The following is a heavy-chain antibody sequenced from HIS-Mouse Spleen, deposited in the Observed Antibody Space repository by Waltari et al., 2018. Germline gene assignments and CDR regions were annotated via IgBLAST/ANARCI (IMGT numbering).Heavy chain of an antibody. CDR1: GFPFGSYW. D-gene: IGHD7-27*01. CDR2: IKQDGSEK. V-gene: IGHV3-7*01. J-gene: IGHJ3*02. CDR3: ARDLGTGDDAFDI. Sequence: EVQLVESGGGLVQPGGSLRLSCAASGFPFGSYWMSWGRQAPGKGLEWVANIKQDGSEKYYVDSVKGRFTISRDNAKNSLYLQMNSLRAEDTAVYYCARDLGTGDDAFDIWGQGTMVTVSS.